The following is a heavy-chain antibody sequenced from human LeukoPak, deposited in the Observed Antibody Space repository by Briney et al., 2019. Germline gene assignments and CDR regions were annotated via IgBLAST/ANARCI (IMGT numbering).Heavy chain of an antibody. CDR1: GYIFTNYD. CDR3: AGGHAYSKYGASYYYYMDV. Sequence: ASVKVSCKASGYIFTNYDINWVRQATGQGLEWMGWMNPNSGNTGYAEKFQGRVTITRDTSITTAYMELTSLRSEDSAVYYCAGGHAYSKYGASYYYYMDVWGKGTTVTVSS. CDR2: MNPNSGNT. D-gene: IGHD4-11*01. V-gene: IGHV1-8*03. J-gene: IGHJ6*03.